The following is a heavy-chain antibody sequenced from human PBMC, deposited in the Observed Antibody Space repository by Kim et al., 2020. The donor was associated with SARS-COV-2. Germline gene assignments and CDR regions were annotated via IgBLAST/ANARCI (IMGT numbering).Heavy chain of an antibody. V-gene: IGHV1-3*04. Sequence: ASVKVSCKASGYTFINYHMDWVRQAPGQRLEFMGWINTGNGNTRYPQKFQGRVTIIWDTSANTAYMELSSLTSEDTAVYYCARHESGAPDYWGQGTLVIVSS. J-gene: IGHJ4*02. CDR3: ARHESGAPDY. CDR1: GYTFINYH. CDR2: INTGNGNT.